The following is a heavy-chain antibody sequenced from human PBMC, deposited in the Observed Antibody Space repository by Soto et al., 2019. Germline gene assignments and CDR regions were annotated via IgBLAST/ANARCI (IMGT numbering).Heavy chain of an antibody. CDR1: GGSSSSYY. D-gene: IGHD2-15*01. CDR2: IYYSGST. CDR3: ARDSTLRSYGMDV. Sequence: PSETLSLTCTVSGGSSSSYYWSWIRQPPGKGLEWIGYIYYSGSTNYNPSLKSRVTISVDTSKNQFSLKLSSVTAADTAVYYCARDSTLRSYGMDVWGQGTTVTVSS. J-gene: IGHJ6*02. V-gene: IGHV4-59*01.